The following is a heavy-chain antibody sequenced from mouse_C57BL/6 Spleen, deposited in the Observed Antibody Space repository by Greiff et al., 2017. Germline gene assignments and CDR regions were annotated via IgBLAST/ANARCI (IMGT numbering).Heavy chain of an antibody. CDR2: IRSKSNNYAT. J-gene: IGHJ4*01. V-gene: IGHV10-1*01. CDR1: GFSFNTYA. D-gene: IGHD2-5*01. Sequence: EVMLVESGGGLVQPKGSLKLSCAASGFSFNTYAMNWVRQAPGKGLEWVARIRSKSNNYATYYADSVKERFTISRDDSESMLYLQMNNLKTEDTAMYYCVRDKAYYSNYYAMDNCGQETSVTVSS. CDR3: VRDKAYYSNYYAMDN.